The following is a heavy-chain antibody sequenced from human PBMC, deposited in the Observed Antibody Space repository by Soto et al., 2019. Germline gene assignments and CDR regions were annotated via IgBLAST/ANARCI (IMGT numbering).Heavy chain of an antibody. CDR1: GGSISSGGYS. V-gene: IGHV4-30-2*01. CDR3: ARGSYGTMIVVDPIFDY. D-gene: IGHD3-22*01. CDR2: IYHSGST. Sequence: SETLSLTCALSGGSISSGGYSWSWIRQPPGKGLEWIGYIYHSGSTYYNPSLKSRVTISVDRSKNQFSLKLSSVTAADTAVYYCARGSYGTMIVVDPIFDYWGQGTLVTVSS. J-gene: IGHJ4*02.